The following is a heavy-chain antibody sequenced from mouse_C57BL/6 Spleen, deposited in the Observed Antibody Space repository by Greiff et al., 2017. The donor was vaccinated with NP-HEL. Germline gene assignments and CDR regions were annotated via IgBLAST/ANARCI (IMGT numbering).Heavy chain of an antibody. CDR3: AREDGNYLFY. Sequence: EVKLMESGGGLVKPGGSLKLSCAASGFTFSSYAMSWVRQTPEKRLEWVATISDGGSYTYYPDNVKGRFTISRDNAKNNLYLQMSHLKSEDTAMYYCAREDGNYLFYWGQGTLVTVSA. CDR1: GFTFSSYA. V-gene: IGHV5-4*01. J-gene: IGHJ3*01. D-gene: IGHD2-1*01. CDR2: ISDGGSYT.